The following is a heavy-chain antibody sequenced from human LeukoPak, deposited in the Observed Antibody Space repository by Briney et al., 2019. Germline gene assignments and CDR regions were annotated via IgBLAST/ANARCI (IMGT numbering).Heavy chain of an antibody. Sequence: GGSLRLSCAASGFTFSAYNMNWVRRTPGKGLEWVSSITTSSSYMFYADSVRGRFTISRDNAENSLYLQMNSLRAEDTAVYYCARDHYDSSGYYLDAFDIWGQGTMVTVSS. V-gene: IGHV3-21*01. J-gene: IGHJ3*02. D-gene: IGHD3-22*01. CDR2: ITTSSSYM. CDR3: ARDHYDSSGYYLDAFDI. CDR1: GFTFSAYN.